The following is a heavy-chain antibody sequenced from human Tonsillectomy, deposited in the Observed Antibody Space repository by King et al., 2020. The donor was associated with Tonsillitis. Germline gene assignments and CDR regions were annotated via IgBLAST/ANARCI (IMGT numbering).Heavy chain of an antibody. Sequence: VQLVESGGGLVQPGGSLKLSCAASGFTFSGSAMHWVRQASGKGLEWVGRIRTKANSYATAYAASLKGRFTISRDDSRNMAYLQMNSLKTEDTAVYYCTRPGHWYYGMDIWGQGTTVTVSS. V-gene: IGHV3-73*02. CDR1: GFTFSGSA. CDR3: TRPGHWYYGMDI. J-gene: IGHJ6*02. D-gene: IGHD1-14*01. CDR2: IRTKANSYAT.